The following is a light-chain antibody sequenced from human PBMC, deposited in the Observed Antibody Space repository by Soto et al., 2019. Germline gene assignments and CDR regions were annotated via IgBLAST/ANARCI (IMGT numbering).Light chain of an antibody. CDR3: SSYAGTNSRYV. Sequence: QSALTQPPSASGSPGQSVTISCTGTGSDIGGYNFVSWYQQHPGTVPKLIIYEVNKRPSGVPDRFSGSKSGNTASLTVSGLQADDEADYYCSSYAGTNSRYVFGTGTKVTVL. V-gene: IGLV2-8*01. CDR1: GSDIGGYNF. J-gene: IGLJ1*01. CDR2: EVN.